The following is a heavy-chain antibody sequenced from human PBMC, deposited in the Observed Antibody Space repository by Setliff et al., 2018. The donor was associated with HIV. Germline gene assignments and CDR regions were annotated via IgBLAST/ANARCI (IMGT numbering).Heavy chain of an antibody. V-gene: IGHV1-69*13. CDR2: IIPIYGTP. D-gene: IGHD3-3*01. CDR1: GGTFSSYA. Sequence: SVKVSCKASGGTFSSYAITWVRQAPGQGPEWMGGIIPIYGTPNYAQRFQGRVTITADESTSTAYMDLSSLRSEDTAVYYCARDSDNFWSGYYAAFDYWGQGTLVTVSS. J-gene: IGHJ4*02. CDR3: ARDSDNFWSGYYAAFDY.